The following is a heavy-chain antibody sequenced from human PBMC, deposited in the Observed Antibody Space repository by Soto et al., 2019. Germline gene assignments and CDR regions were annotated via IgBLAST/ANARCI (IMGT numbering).Heavy chain of an antibody. CDR1: GFTFSSYV. D-gene: IGHD2-15*01. Sequence: EVQLLESGGGLGQPGGSLRLSCVASGFTFSSYVMSWVRQAPGKGLEWVAAIGVSGGSTYYADSVKGRFTISRDNSKNTLSLQMSSLRAEDTAAYYCAKGLMVAATWDAFHIWGQGTMVTVSS. CDR2: IGVSGGST. J-gene: IGHJ3*02. V-gene: IGHV3-23*01. CDR3: AKGLMVAATWDAFHI.